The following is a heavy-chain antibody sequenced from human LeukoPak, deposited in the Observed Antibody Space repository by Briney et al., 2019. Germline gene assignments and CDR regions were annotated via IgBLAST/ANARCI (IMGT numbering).Heavy chain of an antibody. D-gene: IGHD3-10*01. V-gene: IGHV1-46*01. CDR3: ARDAGTLIITMVSEYYFDY. J-gene: IGHJ4*02. CDR1: GYTFTSYY. Sequence: ASAKVSCKASGYTFTSYYMHWVRQAPGQGHEWMGIINPSGGSTSYAQKFQGRVTMTRDTSTSTVYMELSSLRSEDTAVYYCARDAGTLIITMVSEYYFDYWGQGTLVTVSS. CDR2: INPSGGST.